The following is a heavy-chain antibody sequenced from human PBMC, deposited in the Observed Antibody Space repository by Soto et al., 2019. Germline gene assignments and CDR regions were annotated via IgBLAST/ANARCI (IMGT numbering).Heavy chain of an antibody. CDR3: ARDLWGYCGTDCYPLDV. CDR2: ISAYNGNT. J-gene: IGHJ6*02. CDR1: GYTFTSYY. V-gene: IGHV1-18*04. D-gene: IGHD2-21*02. Sequence: GASVKVSCKASGYTFTSYYMHWVRQAPGQGLEWMGWISAYNGNTNYAQKLQGRVTMTTDTSTSTAYMELRSLRSDDTAVYYCARDLWGYCGTDCYPLDVWGQGTTVTVSS.